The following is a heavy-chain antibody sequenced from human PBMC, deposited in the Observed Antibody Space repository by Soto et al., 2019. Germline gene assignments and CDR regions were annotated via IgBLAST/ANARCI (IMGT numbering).Heavy chain of an antibody. D-gene: IGHD3-9*01. Sequence: PGGSLRLSCAASGFTFSSYAMSWVRQAPGKGLEWVSAISGSGGSTYYADSVKGRFTISRDNSKNTLYLQMNSLRAEDTAVYYCAKGLYYDILTGYYSPYYYYGMDVWGQGTTVTVS. CDR2: ISGSGGST. CDR1: GFTFSSYA. V-gene: IGHV3-23*01. J-gene: IGHJ6*02. CDR3: AKGLYYDILTGYYSPYYYYGMDV.